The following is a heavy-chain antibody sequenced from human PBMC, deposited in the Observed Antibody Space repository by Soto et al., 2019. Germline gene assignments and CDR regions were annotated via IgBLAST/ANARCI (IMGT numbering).Heavy chain of an antibody. CDR2: TYYSGST. D-gene: IGHD2-8*02. V-gene: IGHV4-61*01. CDR3: ARAIKDGATWSSGFGY. Sequence: QVQLQESGPGLVKPSETLSLTCTVSGGPLSSGSYYWSWIRQPPGKGLEWIGYTYYSGSTTYTPYINSQVTISVDTSKNQFSLNLTSVTAADPAVYYCARAIKDGATWSSGFGYWGQGTLVTVSS. CDR1: GGPLSSGSYY. J-gene: IGHJ4*02.